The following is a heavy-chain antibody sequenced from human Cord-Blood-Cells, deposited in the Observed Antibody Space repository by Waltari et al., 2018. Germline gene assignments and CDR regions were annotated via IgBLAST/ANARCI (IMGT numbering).Heavy chain of an antibody. CDR2: INHSGST. CDR3: ARGQLWAAPDY. CDR1: GGSFSGYY. D-gene: IGHD5-18*01. V-gene: IGHV4-34*01. Sequence: QVQLQQWGAGLLKPSETLSLTCAVYGGSFSGYYWSWIRQPPGKGLEWVGEINHSGSTNYNPSLKSRVTISVDTSKNQFSLKLSSVTAADTAVYYCARGQLWAAPDYWGQGTLVTVSS. J-gene: IGHJ4*02.